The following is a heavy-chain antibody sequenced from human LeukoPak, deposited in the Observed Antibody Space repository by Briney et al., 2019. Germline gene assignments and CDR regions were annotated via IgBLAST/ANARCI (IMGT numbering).Heavy chain of an antibody. Sequence: TSETLSLTCTVSGGSISSSSYYWDWIRQPPGKGLEWIGSVFYSGTTYYNPSLKSRVTIYVGTSKNQFSLKLSSVTAADTAVYYCARKTYYYGSGSSYYFDYWGQGTLVTVSS. D-gene: IGHD3-10*01. V-gene: IGHV4-39*01. CDR1: GGSISSSSYY. CDR2: VFYSGTT. J-gene: IGHJ4*02. CDR3: ARKTYYYGSGSSYYFDY.